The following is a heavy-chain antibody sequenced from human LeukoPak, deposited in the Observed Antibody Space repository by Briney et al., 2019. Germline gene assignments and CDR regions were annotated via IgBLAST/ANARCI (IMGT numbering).Heavy chain of an antibody. CDR3: ARHGWHAWYFDL. CDR1: GESFSGYS. D-gene: IGHD6-19*01. V-gene: IGHV4-34*01. CDR2: INQRRNT. Sequence: SETLSLTCVVYGESFSGYSWSWIRQPPGKGLGWIGEINQRRNTNYNPSLKSRVTISIDTSKNQFSLKLSSVTAADTAVYYCARHGWHAWYFDLWGRGTLVTVSS. J-gene: IGHJ2*01.